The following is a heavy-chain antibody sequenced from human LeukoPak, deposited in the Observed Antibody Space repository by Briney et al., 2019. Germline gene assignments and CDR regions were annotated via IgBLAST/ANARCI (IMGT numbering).Heavy chain of an antibody. CDR1: GGTFSGYA. D-gene: IGHD4-17*01. CDR3: ARASPRISTVTTPPYFDY. Sequence: GASVKVSCKASGGTFSGYAISWVRQAPGQGLEWMGGIIPIFGTANYAQKFQGRVTITADESTSTAYMELSSLRSEDTAVYYCARASPRISTVTTPPYFDYWGQGTLVTVSS. J-gene: IGHJ4*02. V-gene: IGHV1-69*13. CDR2: IIPIFGTA.